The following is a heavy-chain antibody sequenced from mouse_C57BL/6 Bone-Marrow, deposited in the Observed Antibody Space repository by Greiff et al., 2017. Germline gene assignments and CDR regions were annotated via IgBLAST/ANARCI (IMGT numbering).Heavy chain of an antibody. V-gene: IGHV1-61*01. CDR2: IYPSDSET. D-gene: IGHD4-1*01. J-gene: IGHJ2*01. Sequence: QVQLQQPGAELVRPGSSVKLSCKASGYTFTSYWMDWVKQRPGQGLEWIGNIYPSDSETHYNQQFKDKATLTVDQSSSTAYMQLSSLTSEDSAVYYCARGTGTLYYFDYWGQGTTLTVSS. CDR3: ARGTGTLYYFDY. CDR1: GYTFTSYW.